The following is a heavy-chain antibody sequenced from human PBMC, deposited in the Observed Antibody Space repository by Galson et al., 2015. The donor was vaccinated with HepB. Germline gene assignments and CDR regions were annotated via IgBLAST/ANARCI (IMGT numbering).Heavy chain of an antibody. J-gene: IGHJ5*02. Sequence: QSGAEVKKPGESLKISCKGSGYSFTSYWIGWVRQMPGKGLEWMGIIYPGDSDTRYSPSFQGQVTISADKSISTAYLQWSSLKASDTAMYYCARAYVDTAMVTGWCDPWGQGTLVTVSS. D-gene: IGHD5-18*01. CDR2: IYPGDSDT. CDR1: GYSFTSYW. CDR3: ARAYVDTAMVTGWCDP. V-gene: IGHV5-51*01.